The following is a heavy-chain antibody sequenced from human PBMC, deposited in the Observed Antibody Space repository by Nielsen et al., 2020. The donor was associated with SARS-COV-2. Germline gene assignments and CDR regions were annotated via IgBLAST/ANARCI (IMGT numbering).Heavy chain of an antibody. CDR1: GGSISSYY. Sequence: SETLSLTCTVSGGSISSYYWSWIRQPPGKGLEWIGYIYYSGSTNYNPSLKSRVTISVDTSKNQFSLKLSSVTAADTAVYYCARRGAMVRGVNYYGMDVWGQGTTVTVSS. J-gene: IGHJ6*02. V-gene: IGHV4-59*08. CDR2: IYYSGST. CDR3: ARRGAMVRGVNYYGMDV. D-gene: IGHD3-10*01.